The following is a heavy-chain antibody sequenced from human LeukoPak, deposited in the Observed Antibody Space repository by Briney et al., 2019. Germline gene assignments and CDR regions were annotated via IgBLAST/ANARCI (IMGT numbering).Heavy chain of an antibody. CDR3: ARETLPLPPYFDY. CDR1: GGSISSGGYY. D-gene: IGHD3-10*01. J-gene: IGHJ4*02. CDR2: IYYSGST. V-gene: IGHV4-31*03. Sequence: SQTLSLTCTVSGGSISSGGYYWSWIRQHPGTGLEWIGYIYYSGSTYYNPSLKSRVTISVDTSKNQFSLKLSSVTAADTAVYYCARETLPLPPYFDYWGQGTLVTVSS.